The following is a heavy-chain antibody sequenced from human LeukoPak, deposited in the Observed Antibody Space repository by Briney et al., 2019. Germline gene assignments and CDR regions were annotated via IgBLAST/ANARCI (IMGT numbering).Heavy chain of an antibody. D-gene: IGHD5-24*01. CDR3: ARDPSRDGYNDGDY. CDR2: ISSSSGYI. CDR1: GFTFSSYS. Sequence: PGGSLRLSCAASGFTFSSYSMNWVRQAPGKGLEWVSSISSSSGYIYYADSVKGRFTISRDNAKNSLYLQMSSLRAEDTAVYYCARDPSRDGYNDGDYWGQGTLVTVSS. V-gene: IGHV3-21*01. J-gene: IGHJ4*02.